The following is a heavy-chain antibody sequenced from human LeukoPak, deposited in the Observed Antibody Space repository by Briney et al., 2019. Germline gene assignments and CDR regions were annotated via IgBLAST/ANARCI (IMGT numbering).Heavy chain of an antibody. CDR1: GFTFSGFW. J-gene: IGHJ6*02. V-gene: IGHV3-7*03. CDR3: ARGGGLDV. Sequence: GGSLRLSCAVSGFTFSGFWMSWSRQAPGKGLEWVASINSDGSEGYYADVVRGRFTISRDNAKNSLYLQINSLRAEDTAVYFCARGGGLDVWGQGATVTVSS. CDR2: INSDGSEG. D-gene: IGHD3-16*01.